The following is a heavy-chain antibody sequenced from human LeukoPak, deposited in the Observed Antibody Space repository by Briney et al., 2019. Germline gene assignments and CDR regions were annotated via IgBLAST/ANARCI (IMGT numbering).Heavy chain of an antibody. D-gene: IGHD6-6*01. J-gene: IGHJ4*02. CDR1: GFTFSTYW. Sequence: PGGSLRLSCAASGFTFSTYWMTWVRQAPGKGLEWVANIKQDGSEKYYVDSVKGRFTISRDNAKNSLYLQMSSLRAEDTAVYYCASAGPAKYSSSSRVDYWGQGTLVTVSS. CDR2: IKQDGSEK. V-gene: IGHV3-7*01. CDR3: ASAGPAKYSSSSRVDY.